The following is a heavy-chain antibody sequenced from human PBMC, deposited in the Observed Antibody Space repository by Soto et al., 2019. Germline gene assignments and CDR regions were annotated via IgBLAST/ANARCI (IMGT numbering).Heavy chain of an antibody. CDR3: ARGGDKYYDFWSGYYTTHNWFDP. V-gene: IGHV5-51*01. CDR2: IYPGDSDT. J-gene: IGHJ5*02. CDR1: GYSFTSYW. D-gene: IGHD3-3*01. Sequence: PGESLKISCKGSGYSFTSYWIGWVRQMPGKGLEWMGIIYPGDSDTRYSPSFQGQVTISADKSISTACLQWSSLKASDTAMYYCARGGDKYYDFWSGYYTTHNWFDPWGQGTLVTVSS.